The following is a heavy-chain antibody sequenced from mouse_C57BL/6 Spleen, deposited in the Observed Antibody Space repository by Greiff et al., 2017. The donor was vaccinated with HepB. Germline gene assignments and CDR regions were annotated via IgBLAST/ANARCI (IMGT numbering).Heavy chain of an antibody. D-gene: IGHD1-3*01. J-gene: IGHJ4*01. V-gene: IGHV7-3*01. CDR3: ARRDIPDYAMDY. Sequence: EVQLVESGGGLVQPGGSLSLSCAASGFTFTDYYMSWVRQPPGKALEWLGFIRNKANGYTTEYSASVKGRFTISRDNSQSNLYLQLNALKAEDSAKYYCARRDIPDYAMDYWGQGTSVTVSS. CDR1: GFTFTDYY. CDR2: IRNKANGYTT.